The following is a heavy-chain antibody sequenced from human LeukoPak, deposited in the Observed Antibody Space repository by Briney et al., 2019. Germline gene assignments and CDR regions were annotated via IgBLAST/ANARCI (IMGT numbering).Heavy chain of an antibody. D-gene: IGHD6-13*01. CDR2: VTGSGGNT. Sequence: GSLRLSCAASGFTFSGYAMSWVRQAPGKGLEWVSTVTGSGGNTYYADSVKGRFTIPRDNSKNTLYLQMSSLRAEDTAVYYCAKRGYSSSWTAFDYWGQGALVTVSS. J-gene: IGHJ4*02. CDR3: AKRGYSSSWTAFDY. V-gene: IGHV3-23*01. CDR1: GFTFSGYA.